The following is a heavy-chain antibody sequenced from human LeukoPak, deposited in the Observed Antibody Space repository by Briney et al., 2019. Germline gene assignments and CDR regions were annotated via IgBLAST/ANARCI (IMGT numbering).Heavy chain of an antibody. Sequence: PSETLSLTCTVSGGSISSYYWSWIRQPPGKGLEWIGYIYYSGSTNYNPSLKSRVTISVDTSKNQFSLKLSSVTAADTAVYYCARVDYDILTGYAYYFDYWGQGTLVTASS. CDR2: IYYSGST. D-gene: IGHD3-9*01. J-gene: IGHJ4*02. CDR3: ARVDYDILTGYAYYFDY. CDR1: GGSISSYY. V-gene: IGHV4-59*01.